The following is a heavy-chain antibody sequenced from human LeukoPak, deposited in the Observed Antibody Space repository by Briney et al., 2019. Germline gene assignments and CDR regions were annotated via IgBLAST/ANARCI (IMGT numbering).Heavy chain of an antibody. J-gene: IGHJ4*02. V-gene: IGHV5-51*01. CDR3: ARGPNYGNLDY. CDR2: IYPGDSDT. Sequence: GESLKISYKGSGYIFTTYWIGWVREMLGNGLEWMGIIYPGDSDTRYSPSFQGQVTISADKSISTAYLQWSSLKASDTAMYYCARGPNYGNLDYSAQGTLVTVSS. D-gene: IGHD4/OR15-4a*01. CDR1: GYIFTTYW.